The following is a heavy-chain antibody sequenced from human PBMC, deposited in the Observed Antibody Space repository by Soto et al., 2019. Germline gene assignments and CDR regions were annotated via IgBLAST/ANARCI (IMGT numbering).Heavy chain of an antibody. J-gene: IGHJ3*02. CDR2: INAGNGNT. V-gene: IGHV1-3*01. D-gene: IGHD6-13*01. CDR1: GYTFTSYA. CDR3: ARNFPFSSSWYSGEMDAFDI. Sequence: ASVKVSCKASGYTFTSYAMHWVRQAPGQRLEWMGWINAGNGNTKYSQKFQGRVTITRDTSASTAYMELSSLRSEDTAVYYCARNFPFSSSWYSGEMDAFDIWGQGTMVTVSS.